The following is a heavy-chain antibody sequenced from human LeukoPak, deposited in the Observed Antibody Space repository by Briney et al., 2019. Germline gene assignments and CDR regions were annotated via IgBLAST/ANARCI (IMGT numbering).Heavy chain of an antibody. CDR1: GLTFSSYS. CDR2: ISASGSST. Sequence: GGSLRLSCAASGLTFSSYSMSWVRQAPGKGLYWVSGISASGSSTYYADSVKGRFTISRDNSKNTLYLQMNSLRAEDTAVYYCARDLVNAMVNWFDPWGQGTLVTVSS. V-gene: IGHV3-23*01. CDR3: ARDLVNAMVNWFDP. D-gene: IGHD4/OR15-4a*01. J-gene: IGHJ5*02.